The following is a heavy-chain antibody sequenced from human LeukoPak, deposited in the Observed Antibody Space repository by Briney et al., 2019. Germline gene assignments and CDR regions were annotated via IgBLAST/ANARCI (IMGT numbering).Heavy chain of an antibody. Sequence: GGSLRLSCAASGFTFSSYSMNWVRQAPGKGLEWVSSITSRSSYIYYADSVKGRFTISRDNAKNSLYLQMNSLRAEDTAVYYCARPCGGDCYSSNLQHWGQGTLVTVSS. CDR3: ARPCGGDCYSSNLQH. CDR1: GFTFSSYS. J-gene: IGHJ1*01. V-gene: IGHV3-21*01. D-gene: IGHD2-21*02. CDR2: ITSRSSYI.